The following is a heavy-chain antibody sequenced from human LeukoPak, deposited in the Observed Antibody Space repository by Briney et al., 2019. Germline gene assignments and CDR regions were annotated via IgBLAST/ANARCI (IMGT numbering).Heavy chain of an antibody. V-gene: IGHV1-69*04. CDR2: IIPILGIA. J-gene: IGHJ4*02. CDR3: AREDYGDYGGADY. D-gene: IGHD4-17*01. CDR1: GGTFSSYA. Sequence: GASVKVSCKASGGTFSSYAISWVRQAPGQGLEWMGRIIPILGIANYAQKFQGRVTITADKSTSTAYMELSSLRSEDTAVYYCAREDYGDYGGADYWGQGTLVTVSS.